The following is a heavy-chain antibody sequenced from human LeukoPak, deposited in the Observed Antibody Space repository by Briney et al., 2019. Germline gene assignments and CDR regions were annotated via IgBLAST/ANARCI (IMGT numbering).Heavy chain of an antibody. CDR1: GFTFTSYG. V-gene: IGHV3-23*01. Sequence: GGSLRLSCAASGFTFTSYGMSWVRQAPGKGLEWVSAISGRGGRTYSADSVKGRFTLPRDNSTNTLYLQMNSLRAEDTAVYYCAKDLGYCSGGSCSAFDIWGQGTMVTVSS. D-gene: IGHD2-15*01. CDR3: AKDLGYCSGGSCSAFDI. CDR2: ISGRGGRT. J-gene: IGHJ3*02.